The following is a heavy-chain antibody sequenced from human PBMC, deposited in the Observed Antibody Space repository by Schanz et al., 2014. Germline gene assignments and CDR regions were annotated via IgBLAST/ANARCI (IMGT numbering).Heavy chain of an antibody. Sequence: QVQLVQSGAEVKKPGASVKVSCKASGYTFTSYGINWVRQAPGQGLEWMGWISAYNGNTNYALKLQGRVTMTTDTSTGTAYMELRSLRSDDTAVYYCARVSMEFERGKSYYYYMDVWGRGTTVTVSS. V-gene: IGHV1-18*01. CDR2: ISAYNGNT. J-gene: IGHJ6*03. CDR3: ARVSMEFERGKSYYYYMDV. D-gene: IGHD3-10*01. CDR1: GYTFTSYG.